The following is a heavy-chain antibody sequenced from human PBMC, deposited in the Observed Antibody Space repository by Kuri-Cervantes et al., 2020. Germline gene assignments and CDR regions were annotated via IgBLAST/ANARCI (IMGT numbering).Heavy chain of an antibody. CDR3: ARAPRGYYDSSGYYH. CDR1: GYTFTSYY. J-gene: IGHJ5*02. CDR2: INPSGGST. D-gene: IGHD3-22*01. Sequence: ASVKVSCKASGYTFTSYYMHWVRQAPGQGLEWMGIINPSGGSTSYAQKFQGRVTMTRDTSTSTVYMELSSLRSEDTAVYYCARAPRGYYDSSGYYHWGQGTLVTVSS. V-gene: IGHV1-46*01.